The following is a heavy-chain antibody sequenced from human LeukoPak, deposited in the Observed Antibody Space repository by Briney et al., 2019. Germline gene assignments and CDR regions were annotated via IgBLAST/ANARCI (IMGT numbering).Heavy chain of an antibody. D-gene: IGHD3-16*02. J-gene: IGHJ4*02. CDR2: ISGSGGST. CDR3: AKPGRGDYVWGSYRQVQVDY. V-gene: IGHV3-23*01. CDR1: GFTFSSYA. Sequence: GGSLRLSCAASGFTFSSYAMSWVRQAPGKGLEWVSAISGSGGSTYYADSVKGRFTISRDNSKNTLYLQMNSLRAVDTAVYYCAKPGRGDYVWGSYRQVQVDYWGQGTLVTVSS.